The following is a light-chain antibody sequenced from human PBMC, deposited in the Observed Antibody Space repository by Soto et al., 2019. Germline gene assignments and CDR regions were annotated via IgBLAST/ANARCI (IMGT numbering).Light chain of an antibody. CDR2: EVS. CDR3: CSYAGVSTYVL. Sequence: QAVLTQPASVSGSPGQSITISCTGTSSDVGSYNLVSWYQQHPGKAPKLMIYEVSKRPSGVSNRFSGSKSGNTASLTISGLQAEDEADYYCCSYAGVSTYVLFGGGTKLTVL. V-gene: IGLV2-23*02. CDR1: SSDVGSYNL. J-gene: IGLJ2*01.